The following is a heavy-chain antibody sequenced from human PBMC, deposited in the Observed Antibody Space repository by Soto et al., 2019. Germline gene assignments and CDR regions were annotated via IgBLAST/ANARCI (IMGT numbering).Heavy chain of an antibody. CDR1: GFAFTSYG. V-gene: IGHV1-3*01. D-gene: IGHD2-8*02. CDR3: ARKIFCSRWCDNAMDV. Sequence: QVHLVQSGAEVKKPGASVKVSCKTSGFAFTSYGVHWVRQAPGQRLEWMGWINAGNGNTKYSQKFQGRVTITRDTSESTAYMELGSLRSEDTAVYYCARKIFCSRWCDNAMDVWGQGTTVTVSS. J-gene: IGHJ6*02. CDR2: INAGNGNT.